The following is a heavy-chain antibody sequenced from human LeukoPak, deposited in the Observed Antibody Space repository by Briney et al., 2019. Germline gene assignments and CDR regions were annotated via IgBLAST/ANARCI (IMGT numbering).Heavy chain of an antibody. CDR3: ARLILDHQQTFDY. J-gene: IGHJ4*02. CDR2: ISGDGSST. Sequence: GGSPRLSCAVSGLSFSRNWMHWVRQAPGKGLVWVSRISGDGSSTNYADSVKGRFTISRDNVKNTLYLQMNSLRAEDTAVYYCARLILDHQQTFDYWGQGTLVTVSS. V-gene: IGHV3-74*01. CDR1: GLSFSRNW. D-gene: IGHD2-21*01.